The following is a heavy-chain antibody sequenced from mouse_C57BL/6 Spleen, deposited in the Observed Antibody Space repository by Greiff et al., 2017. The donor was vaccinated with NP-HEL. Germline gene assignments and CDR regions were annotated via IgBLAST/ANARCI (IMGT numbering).Heavy chain of an antibody. D-gene: IGHD2-2*01. CDR3: ARHGYDWAWFAY. CDR1: GYTFTSYW. Sequence: QVQLQQPGTELVKPGASVKLSCKASGYTFTSYWMHWVKQRPGQGLEWIGNINPSNGGTNYNEKFKSKATLTVDKSSSTAYMQLSSLTSEDSAVYYGARHGYDWAWFAYWGQGTLVTVSA. V-gene: IGHV1-53*01. J-gene: IGHJ3*01. CDR2: INPSNGGT.